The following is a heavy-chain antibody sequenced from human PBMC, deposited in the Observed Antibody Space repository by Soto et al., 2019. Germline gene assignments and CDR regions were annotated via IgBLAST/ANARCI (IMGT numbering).Heavy chain of an antibody. J-gene: IGHJ3*02. V-gene: IGHV1-8*02. CDR2: INPNSGNT. CDR3: AGVRGKTYYDILTGSPGAFDI. Sequence: ASVKVSCKASGYTFTGYYIHWVRQAPGQGLEWMGWINPNSGNTGYAQKFQGRVTMTRNTSISTAYMELSSLRSEDTAVYYCAGVRGKTYYDILTGSPGAFDIWGQGTMVTVSS. CDR1: GYTFTGYY. D-gene: IGHD3-9*01.